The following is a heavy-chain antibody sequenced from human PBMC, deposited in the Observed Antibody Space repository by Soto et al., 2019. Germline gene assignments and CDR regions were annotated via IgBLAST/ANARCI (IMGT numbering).Heavy chain of an antibody. CDR3: ARLGPSIAAAGAYYYYYNLDV. V-gene: IGHV4-39*01. CDR1: GGSISSSSYY. D-gene: IGHD6-13*01. J-gene: IGHJ6*03. CDR2: IYYSGST. Sequence: PSETLSLTCTVSGGSISSSSYYWGWIRQPPGKGLEWIGSIYYSGSTYYNPSLKSRVTISVDTSKNQFSLKLSSVTAADTAVYYCARLGPSIAAAGAYYYYYNLDVWGKGTTVIVSS.